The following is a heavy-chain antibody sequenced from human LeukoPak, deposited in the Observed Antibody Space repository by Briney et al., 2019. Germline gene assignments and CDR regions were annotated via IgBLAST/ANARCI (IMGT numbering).Heavy chain of an antibody. D-gene: IGHD1-26*01. Sequence: ASVKVSCKASGYXFTDYYLHWVRQAPGQGLEWMAWINPNSGGTNYAQKFQGRVTMTRDTSINTASMELTSLSSDDTAVYYCAIRYSGSFDYWGQGTLVTVSS. CDR2: INPNSGGT. J-gene: IGHJ4*02. CDR3: AIRYSGSFDY. V-gene: IGHV1-2*02. CDR1: GYXFTDYY.